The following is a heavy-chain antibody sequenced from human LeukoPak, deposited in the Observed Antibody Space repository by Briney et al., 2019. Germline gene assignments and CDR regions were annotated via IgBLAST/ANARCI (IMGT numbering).Heavy chain of an antibody. D-gene: IGHD6-6*01. V-gene: IGHV4-31*03. CDR1: GGSISSGGYY. CDR3: ARGVEYSSSSFDY. J-gene: IGHJ4*02. CDR2: IYYSGST. Sequence: SQTLSLTCTVSGGSISSGGYYWSWIRQHPGKGLEWIGYIYYSGSTYYNPSLKSRVTISVDRSKNQFSLKLSSVTAADTAVYYCARGVEYSSSSFDYWGQGTLVTVSS.